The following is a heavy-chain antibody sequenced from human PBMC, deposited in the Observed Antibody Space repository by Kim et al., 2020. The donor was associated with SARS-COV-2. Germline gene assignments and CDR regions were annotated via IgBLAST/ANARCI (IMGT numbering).Heavy chain of an antibody. Sequence: SETLSLTCAVYGGSFSGYYWSWIRQPPGKGLEWIGEINHSGSTNYNPSLKSRVTISVDMSKNQFSLKLSSVTAADTAVYFFAGQAIEAAGNWFDPWGQGT. J-gene: IGHJ5*02. V-gene: IGHV4-34*01. CDR3: AGQAIEAAGNWFDP. CDR2: INHSGST. D-gene: IGHD6-13*01. CDR1: GGSFSGYY.